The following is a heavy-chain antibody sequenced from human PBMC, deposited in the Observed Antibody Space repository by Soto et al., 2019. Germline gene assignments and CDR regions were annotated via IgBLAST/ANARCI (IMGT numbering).Heavy chain of an antibody. CDR2: IYPGDSDT. D-gene: IGHD1-26*01. CDR3: ARRSNRHGARYYYMDV. V-gene: IGHV5-51*03. J-gene: IGHJ6*03. CDR1: GYSFTSYW. Sequence: EVQLVQSGAEVKKPGESLKISCKGSGYSFTSYWIGWVRQMPGKGLEWMGIIYPGDSDTRYSPSFQGQVTISADKSISTACLQWSSLKASDTAMYYCARRSNRHGARYYYMDVWGKGTTVTVSS.